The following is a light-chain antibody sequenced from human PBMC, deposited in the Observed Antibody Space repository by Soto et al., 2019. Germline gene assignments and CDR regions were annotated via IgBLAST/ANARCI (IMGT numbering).Light chain of an antibody. CDR2: GAS. Sequence: EVVMTQSPATLYVSPGERVTLSSRASQAVGYNLAWYQHKPGQAPRLLIYGASTRVTGIPTRFSGSGSGTEFTLTISSLQSEDFAVYYCQQYNSWPLTFGGGAKVEIK. J-gene: IGKJ4*01. CDR3: QQYNSWPLT. CDR1: QAVGYN. V-gene: IGKV3-15*01.